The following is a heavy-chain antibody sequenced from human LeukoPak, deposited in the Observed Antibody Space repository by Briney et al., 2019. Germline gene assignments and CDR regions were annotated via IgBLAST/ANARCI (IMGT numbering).Heavy chain of an antibody. CDR2: ISYDGSNK. D-gene: IGHD3-9*01. Sequence: GRSLRLSCAASGFTFSSYAMHWVRQAPGKGLEGVAVISYDGSNKYYADSVKGRFTISRDNSKNTLYLQMNSLRAEDTAVYYCASSSGTLRYFDWFPHAFDIWGQGTMVTVSS. CDR1: GFTFSSYA. CDR3: ASSSGTLRYFDWFPHAFDI. J-gene: IGHJ3*02. V-gene: IGHV3-30-3*01.